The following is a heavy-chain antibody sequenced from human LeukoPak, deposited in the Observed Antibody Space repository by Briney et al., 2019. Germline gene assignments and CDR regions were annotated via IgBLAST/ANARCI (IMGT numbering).Heavy chain of an antibody. CDR3: ARDDSQPLQTLEWFIPFGMDV. D-gene: IGHD3-3*01. CDR1: GYTFTSYG. J-gene: IGHJ6*02. Sequence: ASVKVSCKASGYTFTSYGISWVRQAPGQGLEWMGWISAYNGNTNYAQKLQGGVTMTTDTSTSTAYMELRSLRSDDTAVYYCARDDSQPLQTLEWFIPFGMDVWGQGTTVTVSS. CDR2: ISAYNGNT. V-gene: IGHV1-18*01.